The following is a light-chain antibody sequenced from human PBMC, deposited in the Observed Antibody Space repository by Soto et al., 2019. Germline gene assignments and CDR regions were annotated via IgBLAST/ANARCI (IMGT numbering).Light chain of an antibody. CDR3: LQDYNYPWT. CDR1: QGIRND. Sequence: AIKMTQSPSSLSASVGDRVTITCRASQGIRNDLGWYQQKPGKAPKLLIYAASSLQSGVPSRFSGSGSGTDFTLTISSLQPTDFATYYCLQDYNYPWTFGQGTKVEIK. CDR2: AAS. V-gene: IGKV1-6*01. J-gene: IGKJ1*01.